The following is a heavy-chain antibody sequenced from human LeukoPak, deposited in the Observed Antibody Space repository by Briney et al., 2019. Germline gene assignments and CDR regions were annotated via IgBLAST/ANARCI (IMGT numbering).Heavy chain of an antibody. Sequence: TGGSLRLSCAASGFTFSSYWMSWVRQAPGKGLEWVANIKKDGSEKYYVDSVKGRFTISRDNAKTSLYLQMNSLRAEDTAVYYCARDEGGYVWGSYRPRDDAFDIWGQGTMVTVSS. CDR2: IKKDGSEK. J-gene: IGHJ3*02. D-gene: IGHD3-16*02. CDR1: GFTFSSYW. CDR3: ARDEGGYVWGSYRPRDDAFDI. V-gene: IGHV3-7*01.